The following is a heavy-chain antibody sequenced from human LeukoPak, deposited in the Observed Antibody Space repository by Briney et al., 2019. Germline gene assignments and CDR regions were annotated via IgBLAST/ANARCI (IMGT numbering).Heavy chain of an antibody. CDR1: RFTFSSYG. Sequence: GGSLRLSCAASRFTFSSYGMHWVRQAPGKGLEWVAVISYDGSNKYYADSVKGRFTISRDNSKNTLYLQMNSLRAEDTAVYYCAKDPHTTVTTPPTDYWGQGTLVTVSS. CDR2: ISYDGSNK. D-gene: IGHD4-17*01. CDR3: AKDPHTTVTTPPTDY. J-gene: IGHJ4*02. V-gene: IGHV3-30*18.